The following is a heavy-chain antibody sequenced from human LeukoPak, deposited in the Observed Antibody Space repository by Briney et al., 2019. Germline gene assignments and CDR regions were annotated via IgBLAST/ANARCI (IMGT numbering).Heavy chain of an antibody. Sequence: SGTLSLTCTVSGGSISSSSYYWGWIRQPPGKGLEWIGSIYYSGSTYYNPSLKSRVTISVDTSKNQFSLKLSSVTAADTAVYYCARDLPVVPAARPYYYMDVWGKGTTVTVSS. J-gene: IGHJ6*03. V-gene: IGHV4-39*02. CDR3: ARDLPVVPAARPYYYMDV. CDR1: GGSISSSSYY. CDR2: IYYSGST. D-gene: IGHD2-2*02.